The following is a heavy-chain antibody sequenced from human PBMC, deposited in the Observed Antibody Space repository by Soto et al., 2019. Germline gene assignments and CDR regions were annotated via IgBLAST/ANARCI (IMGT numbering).Heavy chain of an antibody. Sequence: EVQLVESGGGLVQPGGSLRLSCAASGFTVSSNYMSWVRQAPGKGLEWVSVIYSGGSTYYADSVKGRFTISRDNSKNTLYLQMNSLRAEDTAVYYCARDNRKVEGRYCSGGSCYEDAFDIWGQGTMVTVSS. J-gene: IGHJ3*02. CDR1: GFTVSSNY. CDR3: ARDNRKVEGRYCSGGSCYEDAFDI. D-gene: IGHD2-15*01. V-gene: IGHV3-66*01. CDR2: IYSGGST.